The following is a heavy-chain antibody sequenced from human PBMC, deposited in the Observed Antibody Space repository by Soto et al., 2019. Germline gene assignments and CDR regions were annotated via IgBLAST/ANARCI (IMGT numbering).Heavy chain of an antibody. CDR2: IIPIFGTA. Sequence: ASVKVSCKASGGTFSSYAISWVRQAPGQGLEWMGGIIPIFGTANYAQKFQGRVTITADESTSTAYMELSSLRSEDTAVYYCAFTAAADGVRRGFDYWGQGTLVTVSS. V-gene: IGHV1-69*13. CDR3: AFTAAADGVRRGFDY. D-gene: IGHD6-13*01. J-gene: IGHJ4*02. CDR1: GGTFSSYA.